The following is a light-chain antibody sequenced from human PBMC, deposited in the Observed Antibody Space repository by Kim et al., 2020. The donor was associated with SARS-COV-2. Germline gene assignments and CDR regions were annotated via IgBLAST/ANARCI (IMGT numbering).Light chain of an antibody. Sequence: ALGQTVRITCRGDSIRIYYATWYQQKPGQAPVVVIYGKNNRPSGIPDRFSGSSSGNTASLTITGAQAEDEAYYYCNSRDSSGDHWVFGGGTQLTVL. V-gene: IGLV3-19*01. CDR2: GKN. CDR1: SIRIYY. J-gene: IGLJ3*02. CDR3: NSRDSSGDHWV.